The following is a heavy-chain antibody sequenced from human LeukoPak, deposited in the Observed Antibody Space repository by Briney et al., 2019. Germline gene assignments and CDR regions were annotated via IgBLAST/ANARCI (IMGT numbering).Heavy chain of an antibody. CDR2: IIPIFGTA. J-gene: IGHJ4*02. CDR1: GGTFSSYA. CDR3: ASMYYYDSSGYQRLDY. D-gene: IGHD3-22*01. Sequence: SVKVSCKASGGTFSSYAISWVRQAPGQGLEWMGGIIPIFGTANYAQKFQGRVTITADKSTSTAYMELSSLRSEDTAVYYCASMYYYDSSGYQRLDYWGQGTLVTVSS. V-gene: IGHV1-69*06.